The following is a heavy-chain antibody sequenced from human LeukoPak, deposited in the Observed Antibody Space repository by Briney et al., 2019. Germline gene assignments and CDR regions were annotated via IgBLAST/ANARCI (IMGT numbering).Heavy chain of an antibody. CDR1: GFTFSIFG. CDR2: IGSSSSTI. Sequence: QPGGSQRLSCAASGFTFSIFGMNWVRQAPGKGLEWVAYIGSSSSTIYYADSVKGRFTISRDNAKKSLPLQMSSLRAEDTAVYYCARRRDDILSYSYGYYMDVWGKGTTVTVSS. CDR3: ARRRDDILSYSYGYYMDV. D-gene: IGHD3-9*01. V-gene: IGHV3-48*04. J-gene: IGHJ6*03.